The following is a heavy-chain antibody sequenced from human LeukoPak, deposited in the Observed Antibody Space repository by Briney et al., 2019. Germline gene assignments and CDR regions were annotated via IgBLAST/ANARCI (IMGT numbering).Heavy chain of an antibody. D-gene: IGHD1-1*01. V-gene: IGHV1-69*05. CDR1: GGTFSSYA. J-gene: IGHJ4*02. CDR2: IIPIFGTA. Sequence: SVKVSCKASGGTFSSYAISWVRQAPGQGLEWMGGIIPIFGTANYAQKFQGRVTITTDESTSTAYMELSSLRSEDTAVYYCARGERATDQFDYWGQGTLVTVSS. CDR3: ARGERATDQFDY.